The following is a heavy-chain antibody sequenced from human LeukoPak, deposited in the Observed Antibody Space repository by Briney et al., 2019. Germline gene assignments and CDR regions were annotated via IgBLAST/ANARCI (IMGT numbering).Heavy chain of an antibody. Sequence: PGGSLRLSCAASGFTFSHYALHWVRQAPGKGLEWVALIGHDGADKYYADSVKGRFLISRDNSKNMLFLQMNSLINEDTAVYYCARDSDYYDYSPQSVWGQGTLVIVS. CDR1: GFTFSHYA. V-gene: IGHV3-30*04. CDR2: IGHDGADK. D-gene: IGHD3-22*01. J-gene: IGHJ4*02. CDR3: ARDSDYYDYSPQSV.